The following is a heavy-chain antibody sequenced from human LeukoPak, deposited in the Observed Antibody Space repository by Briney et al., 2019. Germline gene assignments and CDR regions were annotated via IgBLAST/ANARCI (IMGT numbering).Heavy chain of an antibody. D-gene: IGHD3-22*01. Sequence: ASVKVSCKASGYTFTSYGISWVRQAPGQGLEWMGWINPNSGGTNYAQKFQGRVTMTRDTSISTAYMELSRLRSDDTAVYYCAREDSSGYSSVGYFQHWGQGTLVTVSS. CDR2: INPNSGGT. J-gene: IGHJ1*01. V-gene: IGHV1-2*02. CDR3: AREDSSGYSSVGYFQH. CDR1: GYTFTSYG.